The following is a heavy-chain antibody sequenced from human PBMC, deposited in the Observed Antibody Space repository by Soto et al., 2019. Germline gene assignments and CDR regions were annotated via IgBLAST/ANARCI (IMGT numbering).Heavy chain of an antibody. V-gene: IGHV3-33*01. D-gene: IGHD4-17*01. CDR1: GFTLISHG. CDR3: ARAAYGDYEGHDAFDI. Sequence: QVHLVESGGGVVQPGKSLRLSCEASGFTLISHGMHWVRQAPGKGLEWVAVIWNDGSYKYYPDSVKGRFTISRDDSKNTLYWQMDSLRVEDTAFYYCARAAYGDYEGHDAFDIWGQGTMVTVSS. CDR2: IWNDGSYK. J-gene: IGHJ3*02.